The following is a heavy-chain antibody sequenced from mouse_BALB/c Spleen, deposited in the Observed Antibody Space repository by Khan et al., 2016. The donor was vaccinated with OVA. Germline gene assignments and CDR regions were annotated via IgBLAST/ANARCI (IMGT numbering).Heavy chain of an antibody. Sequence: EVELVESGGDLVKPGGSLKLSCAASGFTFSTYGMSWVRQTPDKRLEWVATISSGGTYTYYPDSVKGRFTISRDNAKNTLYLQMSSLSSEDTAMYYCARHRVGVMDYWGQGTSVTVSA. V-gene: IGHV5-6*01. CDR2: ISSGGTYT. CDR1: GFTFSTYG. D-gene: IGHD1-1*01. CDR3: ARHRVGVMDY. J-gene: IGHJ4*01.